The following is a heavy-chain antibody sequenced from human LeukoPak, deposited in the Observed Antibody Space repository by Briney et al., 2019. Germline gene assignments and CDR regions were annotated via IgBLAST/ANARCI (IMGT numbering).Heavy chain of an antibody. J-gene: IGHJ4*02. V-gene: IGHV5-51*01. CDR2: IYPGDSDT. CDR3: ARRYCGGDCHFDY. CDR1: GYTFSSYW. D-gene: IGHD2-21*01. Sequence: GESLKISCKGSGYTFSSYWIGWVRQMPGKGLEWMGIIYPGDSDTRYSPSLQGQVTISVDTSIGTAYLQWSSLKASDTAMYYCARRYCGGDCHFDYWGQGTLVTVSS.